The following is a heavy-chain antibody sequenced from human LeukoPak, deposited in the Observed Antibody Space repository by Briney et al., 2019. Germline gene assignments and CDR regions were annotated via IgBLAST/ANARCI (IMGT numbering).Heavy chain of an antibody. CDR1: GGSISSNSYY. CDR2: IYYSGST. Sequence: SETLSLTCTVSGGSISSNSYYWGWIRQPPGKGLEWIGSIYYSGSTYYNPSLKSRVTISVDTSKNQFSLKLSSVTAADTAVYYCARHVGSSWYQWIDYWGQGTLVTVSS. D-gene: IGHD6-13*01. V-gene: IGHV4-39*01. CDR3: ARHVGSSWYQWIDY. J-gene: IGHJ4*02.